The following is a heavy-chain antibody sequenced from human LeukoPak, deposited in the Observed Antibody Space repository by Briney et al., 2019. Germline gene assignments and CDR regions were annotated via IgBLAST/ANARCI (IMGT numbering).Heavy chain of an antibody. CDR3: ARVSLGEWGSGSYYNDFDY. V-gene: IGHV3-48*03. Sequence: GGSLRLSCAASGFTFSSYEMNWVRQAPGKGLEWVSYISISGVTIHYADSVKGRFTISRDNAKNSLYLQMNSLRAEDTAVYYCARVSLGEWGSGSYYNDFDYWGQGTLVTVSS. CDR2: ISISGVTI. J-gene: IGHJ4*02. D-gene: IGHD3-10*01. CDR1: GFTFSSYE.